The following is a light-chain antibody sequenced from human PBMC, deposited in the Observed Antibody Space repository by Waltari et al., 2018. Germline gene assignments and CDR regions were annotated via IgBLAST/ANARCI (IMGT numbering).Light chain of an antibody. CDR1: QSLSNY. CDR3: QQRRNWPLT. CDR2: DTS. V-gene: IGKV3-11*01. J-gene: IGKJ4*01. Sequence: DIVLTQSPATLYLSPGERATLSCRASQSLSNYLAWYQQKPGQAPRLLIYDTSNRATGIPARFSGSGFGTDFTLTISSLEPEDFAVYYCQQRRNWPLTFGGGTKVEIK.